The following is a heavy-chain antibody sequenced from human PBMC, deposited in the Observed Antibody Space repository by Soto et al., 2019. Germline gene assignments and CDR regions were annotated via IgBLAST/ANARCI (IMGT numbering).Heavy chain of an antibody. V-gene: IGHV4-59*08. D-gene: IGHD3-22*01. Sequence: QVQLQESGPGLVKPSETLSLTCTVSGDTISRFYWSWIRQPPGKGLEWIGYIYYDGSTNYNPSLKSRVTKSLDTSKTQSSRKRTSVTAADTAFYYCARGEDYDTSGYYYAEYVQHWSQGTLITVSS. CDR1: GDTISRFY. J-gene: IGHJ1*01. CDR2: IYYDGST. CDR3: ARGEDYDTSGYYYAEYVQH.